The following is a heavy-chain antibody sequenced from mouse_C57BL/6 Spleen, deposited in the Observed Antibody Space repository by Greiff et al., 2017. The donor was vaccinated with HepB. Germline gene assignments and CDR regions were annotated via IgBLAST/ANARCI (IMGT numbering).Heavy chain of an antibody. CDR1: GYTFTSYW. V-gene: IGHV1-59*01. CDR2: IDPSDSYT. Sequence: VQLQQSGAELVRPGTSVKLSCKASGYTFTSYWMHWVKQRPGQGLEWIGVIDPSDSYTNYNQKFKGKATLTVDTSSSTAYMQLSSLTSEDSAVYYCARRGSNYLYWYFDVWGTGTTVTVSS. D-gene: IGHD2-5*01. J-gene: IGHJ1*03. CDR3: ARRGSNYLYWYFDV.